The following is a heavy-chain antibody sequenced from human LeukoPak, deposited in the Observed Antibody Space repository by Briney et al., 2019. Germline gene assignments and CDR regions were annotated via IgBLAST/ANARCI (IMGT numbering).Heavy chain of an antibody. D-gene: IGHD5-24*01. CDR3: ARHVRWLQLTLYFDI. J-gene: IGHJ2*01. CDR1: GGFINTPSYH. CDR2: IYYTGST. Sequence: SETLSLTCTVSGGFINTPSYHWGWIRQSPGKGLEWIGSIYYTGSTSSNPSLNSRVTTSVDTSKKQFSLKLNSMTAADTAVYYCARHVRWLQLTLYFDIWGRGTLVTVSS. V-gene: IGHV4-39*01.